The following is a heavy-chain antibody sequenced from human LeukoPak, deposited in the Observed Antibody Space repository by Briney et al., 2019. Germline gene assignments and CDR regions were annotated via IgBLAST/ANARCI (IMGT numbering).Heavy chain of an antibody. D-gene: IGHD6-19*01. V-gene: IGHV3-30*04. CDR1: GFMFSDYD. CDR3: ARCQSSAWFFDY. J-gene: IGHJ4*02. Sequence: GGSLRLSCAASGFMFSDYDIHWVRQAPGKGLEWVSPFPHGGNQTYYGDAVRGRFIISRDNSKNTVYLQMNSLITEDTAVYYCARCQSSAWFFDYWGQGTLVTVSS. CDR2: FPHGGNQT.